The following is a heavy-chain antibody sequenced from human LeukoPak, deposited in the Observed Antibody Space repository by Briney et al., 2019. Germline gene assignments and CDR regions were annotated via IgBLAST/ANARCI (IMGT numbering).Heavy chain of an antibody. V-gene: IGHV4-4*09. CDR2: IYTSGST. CDR1: GGSISSYY. D-gene: IGHD6-13*01. Sequence: PSETLSLTCTVSGGSISSYYGSWIRQPPGKGLEWIGYIYTSGSTNYNPSLKSRVTISVDTSKNQFSLKLSSVTAADTAVYYCARARRIAAAGRTPLEYYFDYWGQGTLVTVSS. J-gene: IGHJ4*02. CDR3: ARARRIAAAGRTPLEYYFDY.